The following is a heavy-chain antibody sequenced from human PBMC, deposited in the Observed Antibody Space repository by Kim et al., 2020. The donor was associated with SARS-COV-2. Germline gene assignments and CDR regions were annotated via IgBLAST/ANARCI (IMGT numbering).Heavy chain of an antibody. CDR1: GGSFSGYY. CDR3: ARVPSGKDYYGSGSYYTLALWFDP. Sequence: SETLSLTCAVYGGSFSGYYWSWIRQPPGKGLEWIGEINHSGSTNYNPSLKSRVTISVDTSKNQFSLKLSSVTAADTAVYYCARVPSGKDYYGSGSYYTLALWFDPWGQGTLVTVSS. CDR2: INHSGST. J-gene: IGHJ5*02. D-gene: IGHD3-10*01. V-gene: IGHV4-34*01.